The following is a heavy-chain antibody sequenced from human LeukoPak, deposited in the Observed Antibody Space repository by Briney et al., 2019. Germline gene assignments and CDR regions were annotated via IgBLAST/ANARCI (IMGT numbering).Heavy chain of an antibody. CDR2: IYYSGST. CDR1: GGSISSGGYY. Sequence: PSETLSLTCTVSGGSISSGGYYWSWIRQHPGKGLEWIGYIYYSGSTYYNPSLKSRVTISVDTSKNQFSLKLSSVTAADTAVYYCARDRFPNWFDPWGQGTLVTVSS. V-gene: IGHV4-30-4*08. D-gene: IGHD3-16*02. CDR3: ARDRFPNWFDP. J-gene: IGHJ5*02.